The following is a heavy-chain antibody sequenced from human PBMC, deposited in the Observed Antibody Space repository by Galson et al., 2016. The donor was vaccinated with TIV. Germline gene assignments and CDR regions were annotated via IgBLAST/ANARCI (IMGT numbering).Heavy chain of an antibody. V-gene: IGHV3-48*03. CDR2: ISPSGTI. Sequence: SLRLSCAGSGFTFSSYEVNWVRQAPGKGLEWISYISPSGTIYYADSVKGRFTISRDNAKNSLFLQMNSLRAEDTAVYFCARVATFVDAFDLWGQGTVGTVS. CDR3: ARVATFVDAFDL. CDR1: GFTFSSYE. J-gene: IGHJ3*01. D-gene: IGHD5-12*01.